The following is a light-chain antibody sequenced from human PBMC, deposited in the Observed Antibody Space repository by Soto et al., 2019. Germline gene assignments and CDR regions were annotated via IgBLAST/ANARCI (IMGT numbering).Light chain of an antibody. J-gene: IGLJ2*01. Sequence: QFVLTQPRSVSGSPGQSVTISCTGTSSDVGGYNYVSWYQQQPGKAPNLMIFDVSKRPSGVPARFSGSKSGNTASLTISGLQAEDEADYYCCSYAGSYTVFGEGTKLTVL. CDR2: DVS. V-gene: IGLV2-11*01. CDR3: CSYAGSYTV. CDR1: SSDVGGYNY.